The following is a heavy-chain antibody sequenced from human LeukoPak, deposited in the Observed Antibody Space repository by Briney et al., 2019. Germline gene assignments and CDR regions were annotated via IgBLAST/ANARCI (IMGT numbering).Heavy chain of an antibody. J-gene: IGHJ4*02. D-gene: IGHD6-13*01. CDR2: INQDESQQ. V-gene: IGHV3-7*01. Sequence: GGSLRLSCTTSGFTFTLYWMAWIRQPPGKGLEWVTNINQDESQQYLESVEGRFTVSRDNARNSVYLHMNNLRVEDTAVYYCSNGIYSPSYWGRGTLVTVSS. CDR3: SNGIYSPSY. CDR1: GFTFTLYW.